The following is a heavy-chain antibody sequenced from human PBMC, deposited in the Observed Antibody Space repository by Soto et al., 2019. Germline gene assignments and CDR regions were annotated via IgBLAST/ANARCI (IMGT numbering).Heavy chain of an antibody. D-gene: IGHD1-26*01. Sequence: GGSLRLSCAASGFTFSSYSMNWVRQAPGKGLEWVSYISSSSSTIYYADSVKGRFTISRDNAKNSLYLQMNSLRDEDTAVYYCARVGGDIYSGSLGTFDYWGQGTLVTVSS. J-gene: IGHJ4*02. V-gene: IGHV3-48*02. CDR2: ISSSSSTI. CDR3: ARVGGDIYSGSLGTFDY. CDR1: GFTFSSYS.